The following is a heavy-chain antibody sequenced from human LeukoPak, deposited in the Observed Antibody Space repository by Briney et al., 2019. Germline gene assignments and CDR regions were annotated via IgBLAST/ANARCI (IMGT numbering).Heavy chain of an antibody. CDR3: ATGGYFLDY. CDR2: IKSKVDGGTT. D-gene: IGHD3-16*01. V-gene: IGHV3-15*01. Sequence: GGSLRLSCAASGFTFSDYYMSWVRQAPGKGLEWVGRIKSKVDGGTTDYAAPVKGRFTISRDDSKNTVFLQVNSLQTEDTAVYFCATGGYFLDYWGQGTLVTVSS. J-gene: IGHJ4*02. CDR1: GFTFSDYY.